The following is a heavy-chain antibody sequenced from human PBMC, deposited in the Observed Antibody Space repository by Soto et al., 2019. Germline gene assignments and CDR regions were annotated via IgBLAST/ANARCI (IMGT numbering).Heavy chain of an antibody. V-gene: IGHV3-33*01. J-gene: IGHJ6*03. Sequence: PGGSLRLSCAASGFTFSSYGMHWVRQAPGKGLEWVAVIWYDGSNKYYADSVKGRFTISRDNSKNTLYLQMNSLRAEDTAVYYCARVEWLVLNYYYYMDVWGKGTTVTVSS. D-gene: IGHD6-19*01. CDR3: ARVEWLVLNYYYYMDV. CDR2: IWYDGSNK. CDR1: GFTFSSYG.